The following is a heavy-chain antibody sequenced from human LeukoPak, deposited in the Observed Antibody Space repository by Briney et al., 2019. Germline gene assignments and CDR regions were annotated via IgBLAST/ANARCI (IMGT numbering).Heavy chain of an antibody. D-gene: IGHD6-13*01. CDR1: GYSISSGYY. CDR2: IYHSGST. J-gene: IGHJ6*03. CDR3: ARGGSSSWGGYYYYYYYMDV. Sequence: SETLSLTCTVSGYSISSGYYWGWIRQPPGKGLEWIGSIYHSGSTYYNPSLKSRVTISVDTSKNQFSLKLSSVTAADTAVYYCARGGSSSWGGYYYYYYYMDVWGKGTTVTVSS. V-gene: IGHV4-38-2*02.